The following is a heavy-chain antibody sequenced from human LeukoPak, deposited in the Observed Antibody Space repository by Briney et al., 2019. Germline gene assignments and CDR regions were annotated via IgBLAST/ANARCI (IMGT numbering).Heavy chain of an antibody. J-gene: IGHJ4*02. CDR3: ARDTYYYDSSRPQY. D-gene: IGHD3-22*01. CDR1: GYTFTSYG. V-gene: IGHV1-18*01. Sequence: ASVKVSCKASGYTFTSYGISWVRQAPGQGLEWMGWISAYNGNTNYAQKLQGRVTMTIDTSTSTAYMELRSLRSDDTAVYYCARDTYYYDSSRPQYWGQGTLVTVSS. CDR2: ISAYNGNT.